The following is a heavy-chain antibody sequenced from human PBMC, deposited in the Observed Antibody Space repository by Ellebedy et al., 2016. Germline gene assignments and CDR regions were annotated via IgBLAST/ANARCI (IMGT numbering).Heavy chain of an antibody. D-gene: IGHD5-18*01. CDR3: ARGRIQLWRGYYYGMDV. CDR1: GGSFSGYY. V-gene: IGHV4-34*01. Sequence: SETLSLTCAVYGGSFSGYYWSWIRQPPGKGQEWIGEINHSGSTNYNPSLKSRVTISVDTSKNQFSLKLSSVTAADTAVYYCARGRIQLWRGYYYGMDVWGQGTTVTVSS. CDR2: INHSGST. J-gene: IGHJ6*02.